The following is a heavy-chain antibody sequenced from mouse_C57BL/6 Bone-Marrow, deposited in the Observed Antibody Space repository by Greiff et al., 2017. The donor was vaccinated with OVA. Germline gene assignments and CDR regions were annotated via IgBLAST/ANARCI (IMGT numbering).Heavy chain of an antibody. J-gene: IGHJ2*01. V-gene: IGHV1-52*01. Sequence: QVQLQQPGAELVRPGSSVKLSCKASGYTFTSYWMRWVKQRPIQGLEWIGNIDPSDSETHYNQKFKDKATLTVDKSSSTAYMQLSSLTSEDSAVYYCARGGDSSGYPYYFDYWGRGTTLTVSS. CDR3: ARGGDSSGYPYYFDY. D-gene: IGHD3-2*02. CDR2: IDPSDSET. CDR1: GYTFTSYW.